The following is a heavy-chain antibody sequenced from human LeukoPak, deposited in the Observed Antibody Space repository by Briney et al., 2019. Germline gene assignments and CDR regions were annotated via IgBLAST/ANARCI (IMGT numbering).Heavy chain of an antibody. J-gene: IGHJ4*02. Sequence: GGSLRLSCAASGFTFSSYSMNWVRQAPGKGLEWISYISSSGTMYYADSVKGRFTISRDNAKNSLYLQMNSLRDEDTAVYYCARGGYKIDYWGQGTLVTVSS. CDR3: ARGGYKIDY. V-gene: IGHV3-48*02. CDR1: GFTFSSYS. D-gene: IGHD5-24*01. CDR2: ISSSGTM.